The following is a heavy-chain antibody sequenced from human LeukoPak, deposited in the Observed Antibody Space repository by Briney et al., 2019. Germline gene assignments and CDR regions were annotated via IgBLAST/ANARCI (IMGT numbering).Heavy chain of an antibody. CDR1: GYSLTSYY. Sequence: ASVKVSCKASGYSLTSYYMHWVRQAPGQGLEWMGIINPSGGFTSYAQKFQGRVTMTRDTSTSTVYMELSSLRSEDTAVYYCARDLRITIFGVVTIHDAFDIWGQGTMVTVSS. CDR3: ARDLRITIFGVVTIHDAFDI. V-gene: IGHV1-46*01. D-gene: IGHD3-3*01. CDR2: INPSGGFT. J-gene: IGHJ3*02.